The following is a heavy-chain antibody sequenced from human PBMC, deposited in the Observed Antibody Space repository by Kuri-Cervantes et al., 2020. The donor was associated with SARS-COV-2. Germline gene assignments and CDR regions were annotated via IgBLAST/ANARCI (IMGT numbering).Heavy chain of an antibody. D-gene: IGHD3-10*01. CDR2: INHSGST. J-gene: IGHJ6*02. CDR1: GGSISSYY. CDR3: ARGGLRVRGVIPYYYGMDV. Sequence: SETLSLTCTVSGGSISSYYWSWIRQPPGKGLEWIGEINHSGSTNYNPSLKSRVTVSVDTSKNQFSLKLSSVTAADTAVYYCARGGLRVRGVIPYYYGMDVWGQGTTVTVSS. V-gene: IGHV4-34*01.